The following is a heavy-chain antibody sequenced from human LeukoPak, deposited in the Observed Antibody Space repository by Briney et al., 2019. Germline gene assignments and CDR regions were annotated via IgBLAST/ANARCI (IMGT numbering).Heavy chain of an antibody. CDR1: GGSISSYY. D-gene: IGHD3-10*01. J-gene: IGHJ3*02. CDR2: IYYSGST. CDR3: ARHGLLWFGELLSSLDAFDI. Sequence: PSETLSLTCTVSGGSISSYYWSWIRQLPGKGLEWIGYIYYSGSTNYNPSLKSRVTISVDTSKNQFSLKLSSVTAADTAVYYCARHGLLWFGELLSSLDAFDIWGQGTMVTVSS. V-gene: IGHV4-59*08.